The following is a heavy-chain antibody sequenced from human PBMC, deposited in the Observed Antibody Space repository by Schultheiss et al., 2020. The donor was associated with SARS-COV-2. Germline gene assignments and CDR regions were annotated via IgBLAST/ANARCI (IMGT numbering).Heavy chain of an antibody. V-gene: IGHV1-18*01. CDR1: GDTFSISA. CDR2: ISAYNGNT. CDR3: ARSRRPQTYNWFDP. Sequence: ASVKVSCRASGDTFSISAMNWVRQAPGQGLEWMGGISAYNGNTNYAQKLQGRVTMTTDTSTSTAYMELSSLRSEDTAVYYCARSRRPQTYNWFDPWGQGSVVTVA. J-gene: IGHJ5*02.